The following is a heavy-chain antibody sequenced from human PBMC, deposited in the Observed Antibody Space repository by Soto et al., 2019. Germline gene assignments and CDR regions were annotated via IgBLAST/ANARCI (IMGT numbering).Heavy chain of an antibody. D-gene: IGHD3-9*01. CDR2: IYWDDDK. V-gene: IGHV2-5*02. CDR3: AHTQGYYDLLTGYYTYLYYFDY. CDR1: GFSLSTSGVG. Sequence: QITLKESGPTLVKPTQTLTLTCTFSGFSLSTSGVGVGWIRQPPGKALEWLALIYWDDDKRYSPSLKSRLTIAKDTSKHQVVLTLTNMDPVDTATYYCAHTQGYYDLLTGYYTYLYYFDYWGQGTLVTVSS. J-gene: IGHJ4*02.